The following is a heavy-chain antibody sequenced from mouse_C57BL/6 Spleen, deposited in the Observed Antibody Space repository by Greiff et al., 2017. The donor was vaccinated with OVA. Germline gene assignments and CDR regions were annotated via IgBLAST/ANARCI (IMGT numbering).Heavy chain of an antibody. CDR2: INPSSGYT. Sequence: LVESGAELAKPGASVKLSCKASGYTFTSYWMHWVKQRPGQGLEWIGYINPSSGYTKYNQKFKDKATLTADKSYSTAYMQLSSLTYVDSAVYYCERLRYFDVWGTGTTVTVSS. CDR3: ERLRYFDV. J-gene: IGHJ1*03. CDR1: GYTFTSYW. V-gene: IGHV1-7*01. D-gene: IGHD1-1*01.